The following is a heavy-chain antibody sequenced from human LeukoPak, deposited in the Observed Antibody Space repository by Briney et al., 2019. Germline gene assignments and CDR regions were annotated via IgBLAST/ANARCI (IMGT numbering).Heavy chain of an antibody. CDR2: ISSSSSTI. CDR1: GFTFSSYS. V-gene: IGHV3-48*04. D-gene: IGHD6-13*01. Sequence: PGGSLRLSCTASGFTFSSYSMNWVRQAPGKGLEWVSYISSSSSTIYYADSVKGRFTISRDNAKNSLYLQMNSLRAEDTAVYYRARDPSIAAAGFFDYWGQGTLVTVSS. J-gene: IGHJ4*02. CDR3: ARDPSIAAAGFFDY.